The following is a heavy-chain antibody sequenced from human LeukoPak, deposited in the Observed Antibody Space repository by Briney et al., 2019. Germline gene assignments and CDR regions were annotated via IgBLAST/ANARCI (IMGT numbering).Heavy chain of an antibody. J-gene: IGHJ5*02. Sequence: ASVKVSCKASGYTLTSYYIHWVRQAPGQGLEWMGIINPSGGSTSYAQKFQGRVTVTRDTSTSTVYMELSSVTAADTAVYYCARDNRNYYGSGDWFDPWGQGTLVTVSS. V-gene: IGHV1-46*01. CDR3: ARDNRNYYGSGDWFDP. CDR1: GYTLTSYY. D-gene: IGHD3-10*01. CDR2: INPSGGST.